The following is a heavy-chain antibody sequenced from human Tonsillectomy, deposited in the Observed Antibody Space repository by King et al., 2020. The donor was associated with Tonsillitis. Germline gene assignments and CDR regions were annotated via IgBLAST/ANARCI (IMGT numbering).Heavy chain of an antibody. D-gene: IGHD3-22*01. CDR3: ARDQSPGDSTGYLNY. CDR2: ISYDGSDK. Sequence: VQLVESGGGVVQPGRPLRLSCAASGFTFSSYALHWVRQAPGKGLEWVAVISYDGSDKYYADSVKGRFTISRDNSKNTLYLQMNSLRAEDTSVFYCARDQSPGDSTGYLNYWGQGTLVTVSS. CDR1: GFTFSSYA. J-gene: IGHJ4*02. V-gene: IGHV3-30-3*01.